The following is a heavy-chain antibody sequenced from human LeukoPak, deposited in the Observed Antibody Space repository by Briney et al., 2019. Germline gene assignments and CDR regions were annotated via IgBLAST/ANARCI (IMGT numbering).Heavy chain of an antibody. D-gene: IGHD3-10*01. CDR2: ITPIFGTA. J-gene: IGHJ4*02. Sequence: SVKVSCKASGATFSSYAITWVRQAPGQGLEWMGGITPIFGTANYAQKFQGRVAITTDESTSTAYMELSSLRSEDTAVYYCARDRMVRGVIIGGEFDYWGQGTLVTVSS. V-gene: IGHV1-69*05. CDR3: ARDRMVRGVIIGGEFDY. CDR1: GATFSSYA.